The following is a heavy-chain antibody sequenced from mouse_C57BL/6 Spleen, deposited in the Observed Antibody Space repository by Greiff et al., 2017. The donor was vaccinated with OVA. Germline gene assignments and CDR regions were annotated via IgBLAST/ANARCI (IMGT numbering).Heavy chain of an antibody. CDR1: GYSITSGYY. CDR3: AALLWSHYYAMDY. D-gene: IGHD2-10*01. CDR2: LSYDGSN. V-gene: IGHV3-6*01. J-gene: IGHJ4*01. Sequence: EVQLQESGPGLVKPSQSLSLTCSVTGYSITSGYYWNWIRQLPGNQLEWMGHLSYDGSNNYNPALQNRIPITLDPSKNQSFLKLYSVTTEDTATYDCAALLWSHYYAMDYWGQGTSVTVSS.